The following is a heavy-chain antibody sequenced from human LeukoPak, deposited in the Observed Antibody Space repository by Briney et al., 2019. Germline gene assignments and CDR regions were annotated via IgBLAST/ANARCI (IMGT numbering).Heavy chain of an antibody. D-gene: IGHD6-19*01. J-gene: IGHJ4*02. CDR1: GGSFSGYY. V-gene: IGHV4-34*01. Sequence: PSETLSLTCAVYGGSFSGYYWGWIRQPPGKGLERIGEINHSGSTNYYPSLKSRVTISVDTSKNQFSLKLSSVTAADTAVYYCARGGIAVAGDFDYWGQGTLVTVSS. CDR3: ARGGIAVAGDFDY. CDR2: INHSGST.